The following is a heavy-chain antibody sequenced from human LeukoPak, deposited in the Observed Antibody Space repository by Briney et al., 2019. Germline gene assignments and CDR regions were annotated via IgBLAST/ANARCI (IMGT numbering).Heavy chain of an antibody. CDR1: GYTFTSYD. J-gene: IGHJ6*03. CDR3: ARGRCSSTSCYGDYYYYYMDV. CDR2: MNPNRGNT. V-gene: IGHV1-8*03. Sequence: ASVKVSCKASGYTFTSYDINWVRQATGQGLEWMGWMNPNRGNTGYAQKFQGRVTITRNTSISTAYMELSSLRSEDTAVYYCARGRCSSTSCYGDYYYYYMDVWGKGTTVTVSS. D-gene: IGHD2-2*01.